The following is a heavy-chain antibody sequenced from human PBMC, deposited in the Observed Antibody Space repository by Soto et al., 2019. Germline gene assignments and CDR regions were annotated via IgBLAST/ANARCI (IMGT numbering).Heavy chain of an antibody. J-gene: IGHJ4*02. CDR1: GFTFSSYA. D-gene: IGHD6-25*01. CDR3: AKDKLVDSSGYLLTFFDY. V-gene: IGHV3-23*01. Sequence: GGSLRLSCAASGFTFSSYAMSWVRQAPGKGLEWVSAISGSGGSTYYADSVKGRFTISRDNSKNTLYLQMNSLRAEDTAVYYCAKDKLVDSSGYLLTFFDYWGQGTLVTVSS. CDR2: ISGSGGST.